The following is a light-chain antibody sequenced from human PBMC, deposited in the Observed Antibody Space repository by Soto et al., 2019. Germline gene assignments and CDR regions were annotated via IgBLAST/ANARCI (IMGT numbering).Light chain of an antibody. CDR3: QHYGTSPPRYI. CDR1: LTFSSTY. Sequence: DIVLTQSPGALSLSPGERATLSCRASLTFSSTYLAWSQHKPVQAPRLPIYGASTRAAGIPDRFTGSGSGTDFTLTIGRLEPEDVAVYYSQHYGTSPPRYIFGQGTKLESK. CDR2: GAS. V-gene: IGKV3-20*01. J-gene: IGKJ2*01.